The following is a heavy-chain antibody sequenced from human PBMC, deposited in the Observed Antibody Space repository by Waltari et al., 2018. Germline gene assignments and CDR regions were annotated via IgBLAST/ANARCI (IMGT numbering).Heavy chain of an antibody. Sequence: QVQLQQWGAGLLKPSETLSLTCAVYGGSFSGYYWRWIRQTPGKGLEWIGEINHSGSTNYNPSLKSRVTISVDTSKNQFSLKLSSVTAADTAVYYCARGRIMITFGGVIVIRGNNWFDPWGQGTLVTVSS. CDR3: ARGRIMITFGGVIVIRGNNWFDP. J-gene: IGHJ5*02. CDR2: INHSGST. V-gene: IGHV4-34*01. D-gene: IGHD3-16*02. CDR1: GGSFSGYY.